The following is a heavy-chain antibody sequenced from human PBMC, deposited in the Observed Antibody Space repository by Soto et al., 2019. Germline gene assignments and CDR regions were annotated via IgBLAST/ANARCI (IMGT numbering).Heavy chain of an antibody. J-gene: IGHJ6*02. CDR1: GGSISSSSYY. D-gene: IGHD3-16*02. CDR2: IYYSGST. Sequence: LPETLSLTCTVSGGSISSSSYYWGWIRQPPGKGLEWIGSIYYSGSTYYNPSLKSRVTISVDTSKNQFSLKLSSVTAADTAVYYCATTGSYDYVWGSYRYYYYGMDVWGQGTTVTVSS. V-gene: IGHV4-39*01. CDR3: ATTGSYDYVWGSYRYYYYGMDV.